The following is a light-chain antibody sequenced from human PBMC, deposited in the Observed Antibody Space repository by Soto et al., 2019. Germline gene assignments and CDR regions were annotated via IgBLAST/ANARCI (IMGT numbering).Light chain of an antibody. J-gene: IGLJ2*01. Sequence: QSVLTQPPSASGTPGQRVTISCSGSSSNIGSNQVNWYQQFPGTAPKLLIYSTNHRPAGVPERVSGSKSGTSASLAISGLQSDDEADYYCAAWDDSLNGHVVFGGGTKMTVL. CDR3: AAWDDSLNGHVV. CDR1: SSNIGSNQ. CDR2: STN. V-gene: IGLV1-44*01.